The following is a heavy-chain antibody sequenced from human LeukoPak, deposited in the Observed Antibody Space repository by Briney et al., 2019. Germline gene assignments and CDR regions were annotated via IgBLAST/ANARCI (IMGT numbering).Heavy chain of an antibody. V-gene: IGHV1-2*02. CDR2: INPNSGGT. D-gene: IGHD2-2*01. CDR3: AKGISRYCSSTSCYRGRNNWFDP. J-gene: IGHJ5*02. Sequence: ASVKVSCKASGYTFTSYDINWVRQAPGQGLEWMGWINPNSGGTNYAQKFQGRVTMTRDTSISTAYMELSRLRSDDTAVYYCAKGISRYCSSTSCYRGRNNWFDPWGQGTLVTVSS. CDR1: GYTFTSYD.